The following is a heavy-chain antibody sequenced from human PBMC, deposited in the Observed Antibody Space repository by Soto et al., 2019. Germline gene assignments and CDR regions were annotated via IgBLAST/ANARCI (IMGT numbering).Heavy chain of an antibody. CDR1: GFTFSSYG. J-gene: IGHJ4*02. CDR3: AKDQENSYGYLSDY. D-gene: IGHD5-18*01. CDR2: ISYDGSNK. V-gene: IGHV3-30*18. Sequence: QVQLVESGGGVVQPGRSLRLSCAASGFTFSSYGMHWVRQAPGKGLEWVAVISYDGSNKYYADSVKGRFTISRDNSKNTLYLQMNSLRAEDTAVYYCAKDQENSYGYLSDYWGQGTLVTVSS.